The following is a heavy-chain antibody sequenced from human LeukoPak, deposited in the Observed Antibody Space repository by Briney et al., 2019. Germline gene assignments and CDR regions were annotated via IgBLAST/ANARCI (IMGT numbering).Heavy chain of an antibody. Sequence: SETLSLTCSVPGYSLSSGYYWGWIRQAPGKGLEWVASMYHAGSTYYKTSLKSRVTISMDTSKNQFSMRLSSVTAADTAVYYCATGGPVEQLGWFDRWGQGILVTVSS. J-gene: IGHJ5*02. CDR2: MYHAGST. D-gene: IGHD6-6*01. CDR3: ATGGPVEQLGWFDR. CDR1: GYSLSSGYY. V-gene: IGHV4-38-2*02.